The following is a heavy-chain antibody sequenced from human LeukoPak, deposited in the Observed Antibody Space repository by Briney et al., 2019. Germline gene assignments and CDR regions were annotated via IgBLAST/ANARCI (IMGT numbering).Heavy chain of an antibody. CDR1: GYTFTSYY. CDR2: INPSGGST. CDR3: AREAGGYSYGFDAFDI. D-gene: IGHD5-18*01. V-gene: IGHV1-46*01. Sequence: GASVKVSCKASGYTFTSYYMHWVRQAPGQGLEWMGIINPSGGSTSYAQKFQGRVTMTRDTSTSTVYMELSSLRSEDTAVYYCAREAGGYSYGFDAFDIWGQGTMVTVSS. J-gene: IGHJ3*02.